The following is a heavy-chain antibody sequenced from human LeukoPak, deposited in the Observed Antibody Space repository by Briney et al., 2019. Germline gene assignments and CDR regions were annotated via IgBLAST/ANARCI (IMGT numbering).Heavy chain of an antibody. V-gene: IGHV1-2*02. CDR2: INPNSGGT. CDR1: GYTFTGYY. D-gene: IGHD3-22*01. Sequence: ASVKVSCKASGYTFTGYYMHWVRQAPGQGLEWMGWINPNSGGTNYAQKFQGRVTMTRDTSISTAYMELSRLRSDDTAVYYCTRDRGLHYDSSGYYRNHFDYWGQGTLVTVSS. J-gene: IGHJ4*02. CDR3: TRDRGLHYDSSGYYRNHFDY.